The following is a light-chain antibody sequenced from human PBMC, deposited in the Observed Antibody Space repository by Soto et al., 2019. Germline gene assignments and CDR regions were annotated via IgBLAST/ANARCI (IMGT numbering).Light chain of an antibody. Sequence: EIVLTQSPGTLSLSPGERATLSCRASQSVSSSYLAWYQQKPGQAPRRLIYGASSRATGIPDRFSGSGSGTDFTLTISSLEPEDFAVYYCQQYSSSPTWTFGQGTKVEIK. J-gene: IGKJ1*01. CDR1: QSVSSSY. CDR2: GAS. CDR3: QQYSSSPTWT. V-gene: IGKV3-20*01.